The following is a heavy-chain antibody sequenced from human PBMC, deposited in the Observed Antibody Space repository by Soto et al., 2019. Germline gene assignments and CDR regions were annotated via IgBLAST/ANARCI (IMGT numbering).Heavy chain of an antibody. D-gene: IGHD6-13*01. CDR1: GGTFSSYT. V-gene: IGHV1-69*04. CDR3: ARDPLYSSSWPYYYGMDV. CDR2: IIPILGIA. J-gene: IGHJ6*02. Sequence: ASVKVSCKASGGTFSSYTISWVRQAPGQGLEWMGRIIPILGIANYAQKFQGRVTITADESTSTAYMELSSLRSEDTAVYYCARDPLYSSSWPYYYGMDVWGQGTTVTVSS.